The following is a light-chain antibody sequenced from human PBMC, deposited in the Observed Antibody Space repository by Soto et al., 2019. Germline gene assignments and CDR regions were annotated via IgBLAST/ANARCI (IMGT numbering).Light chain of an antibody. V-gene: IGKV3-20*01. CDR2: GAS. J-gene: IGKJ2*02. CDR3: QQYGSSPLWT. Sequence: EIVLTQSPGTLSLSPGERATLSCRASQSVSSSYLAWYQQKPGQAPRLLIYGASSRATGIPDRFSGSGSGTDFTLTISRLEPEDFAVYYCQQYGSSPLWTVGQGTKLEIK. CDR1: QSVSSSY.